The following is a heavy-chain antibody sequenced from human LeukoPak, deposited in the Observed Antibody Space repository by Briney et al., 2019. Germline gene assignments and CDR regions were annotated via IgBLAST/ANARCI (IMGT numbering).Heavy chain of an antibody. Sequence: GAAVKVSCKASGYTFTSYDINWVRQATGQGLEWMGWMIPNSGNTGYAQKFQGRVTMTRNTSISTAYMELSSLRSEDTAVYYCARVEGFDADYYYYMDVWGKGTTVTVSS. D-gene: IGHD3-10*01. CDR3: ARVEGFDADYYYYMDV. V-gene: IGHV1-8*01. J-gene: IGHJ6*03. CDR2: MIPNSGNT. CDR1: GYTFTSYD.